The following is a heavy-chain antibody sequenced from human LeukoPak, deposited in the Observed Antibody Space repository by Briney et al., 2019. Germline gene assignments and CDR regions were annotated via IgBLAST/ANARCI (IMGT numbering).Heavy chain of an antibody. Sequence: SETLSLTCTVSGGSMYSYYWSWIRQPPRKGLEWIGYIHYSGSTYYSPSLKSRVTISVDTSNNQFSLRLTSVTAADTAVYYCARRPYTGSPSRAFDIWGQGTMVTVSS. CDR2: IHYSGST. CDR1: GGSMYSYY. D-gene: IGHD1-26*01. V-gene: IGHV4-59*08. CDR3: ARRPYTGSPSRAFDI. J-gene: IGHJ3*02.